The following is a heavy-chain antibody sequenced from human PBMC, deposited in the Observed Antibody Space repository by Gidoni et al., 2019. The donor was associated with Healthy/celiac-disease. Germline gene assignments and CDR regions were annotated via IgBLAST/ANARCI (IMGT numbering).Heavy chain of an antibody. CDR2: IRSKAYGGTT. D-gene: IGHD3-10*01. Sequence: EVQLVESGGGVVQPGRSPGLSCTDSGLPFGDYAMSWFRQAPGKGLASVCFIRSKAYGGTTEDAASVKCRFTLSSDDAKSIAYLQMNSLKTEDTAVYYCTRYEDTMVRGVTSYYYYGMDVWGQGTTVTVSS. V-gene: IGHV3-49*03. CDR1: GLPFGDYA. J-gene: IGHJ6*02. CDR3: TRYEDTMVRGVTSYYYYGMDV.